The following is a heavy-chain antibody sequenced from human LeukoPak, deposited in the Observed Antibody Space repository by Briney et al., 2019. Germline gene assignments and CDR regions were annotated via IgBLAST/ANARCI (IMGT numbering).Heavy chain of an antibody. Sequence: ASVKVSCKASGYTFTGYYMHWVRQAPGQGLEWMGWISAYNGNTNYAQKIQGRVTMTTDTSTSTAYMELRSLRSDDTAVYYCARRGGKNYGDYVVYYYYMDVWGKGTTVTVSS. D-gene: IGHD4-17*01. J-gene: IGHJ6*03. CDR2: ISAYNGNT. V-gene: IGHV1-18*04. CDR1: GYTFTGYY. CDR3: ARRGGKNYGDYVVYYYYMDV.